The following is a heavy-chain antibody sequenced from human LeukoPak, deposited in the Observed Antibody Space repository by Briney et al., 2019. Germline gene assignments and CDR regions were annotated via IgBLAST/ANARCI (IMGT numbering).Heavy chain of an antibody. CDR1: GFTFSHYW. Sequence: GGALRLSCADSGFTFSHYWMLYVGQAPGKGLVWVSRISSDGGTTTYADSVKGRLTISRDNAKNTLFLQRNSLRAEDTAVYYCARVGYSYGPDYWGQGALVTVSS. CDR2: ISSDGGTT. V-gene: IGHV3-74*01. J-gene: IGHJ4*02. CDR3: ARVGYSYGPDY. D-gene: IGHD5-18*01.